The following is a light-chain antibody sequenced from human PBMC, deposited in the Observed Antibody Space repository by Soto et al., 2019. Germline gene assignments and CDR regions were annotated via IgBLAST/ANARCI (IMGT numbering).Light chain of an antibody. Sequence: QSALTQPASVSGSPGQSITISCTGTSSDVGGYNCVSWYQQHPGKAPQLMIYDVSNRPSGVSNRFSGSKSGNTASLTISGLQAEEEADYYCSSYTSTPTLVFGGGTKLTVL. CDR3: SSYTSTPTLV. CDR1: SSDVGGYNC. J-gene: IGLJ2*01. V-gene: IGLV2-14*01. CDR2: DVS.